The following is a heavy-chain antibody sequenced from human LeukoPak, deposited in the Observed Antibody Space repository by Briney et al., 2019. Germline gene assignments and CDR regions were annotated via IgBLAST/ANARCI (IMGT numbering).Heavy chain of an antibody. Sequence: GESLKISCKGSGYSFTSYWIGWVRQMPGKGLEWMGIIYPGDSDTRYSPSFQGQVTISADKSISTAYLQWSSLKASDTAMYYCAGQGPHSSSSYYYYMDVWGKGTTVTVSS. CDR2: IYPGDSDT. V-gene: IGHV5-51*01. CDR3: AGQGPHSSSSYYYYMDV. D-gene: IGHD6-6*01. CDR1: GYSFTSYW. J-gene: IGHJ6*03.